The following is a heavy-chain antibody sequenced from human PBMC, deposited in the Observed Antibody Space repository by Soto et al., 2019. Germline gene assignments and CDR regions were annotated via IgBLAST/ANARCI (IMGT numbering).Heavy chain of an antibody. J-gene: IGHJ5*02. CDR2: IFQSGST. Sequence: SETLSLTCAVSGGSISSAAYSWSWIRQPPGKGLEWIGYIFQSGSTYYNPSLKSRVTISLDRSKNQFPLKLSSVTAADTSVYYYARTRTTAWFDPWGQGALVTVSS. CDR1: GGSISSAAYS. V-gene: IGHV4-30-2*01. CDR3: ARTRTTAWFDP. D-gene: IGHD4-4*01.